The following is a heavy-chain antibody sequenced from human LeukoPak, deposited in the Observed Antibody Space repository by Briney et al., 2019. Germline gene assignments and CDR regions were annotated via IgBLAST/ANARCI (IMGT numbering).Heavy chain of an antibody. Sequence: GGSLRLSCAASGFTFSSYAMSWVRQAPGKGLEWVSGIIANGVNTYYADSVQGRFTISRDNSKNTLYLQMNSLRAEDTAVYYCAKYWVDTVLVPFDYWGQGTLVTVSS. CDR1: GFTFSSYA. CDR2: IIANGVNT. V-gene: IGHV3-23*01. J-gene: IGHJ4*02. CDR3: AKYWVDTVLVPFDY. D-gene: IGHD5-18*01.